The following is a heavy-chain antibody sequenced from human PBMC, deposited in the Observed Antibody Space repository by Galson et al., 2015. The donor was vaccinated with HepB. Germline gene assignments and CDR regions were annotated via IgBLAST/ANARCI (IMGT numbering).Heavy chain of an antibody. CDR2: ISAYNGNT. CDR3: ARNSGSYYPYYFDY. CDR1: GYTFTSYG. V-gene: IGHV1-18*04. D-gene: IGHD1-26*01. J-gene: IGHJ4*02. Sequence: SVKVSCKASGYTFTSYGISWVRQAPGQGLEWMGWISAYNGNTNYAQKLQGRVTMTTDTSTSTAYMELRSLRSDDTAVYYCARNSGSYYPYYFDYWGQGTLVTVSS.